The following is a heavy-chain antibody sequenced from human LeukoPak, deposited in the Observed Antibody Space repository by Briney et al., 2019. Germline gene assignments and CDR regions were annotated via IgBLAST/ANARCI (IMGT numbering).Heavy chain of an antibody. CDR1: GFTFSNYA. Sequence: GGSLRLSCSTSGFTFSNYAMTWVRQAPGKGLEWVALISYDGGDKYYVDSVKGRFTISRDNSKSTLNLQMNSLRAEDPAVYYCAKVRYSSGWPEFDHWGQGTLVTVSS. J-gene: IGHJ4*02. D-gene: IGHD6-19*01. V-gene: IGHV3-30*18. CDR2: ISYDGGDK. CDR3: AKVRYSSGWPEFDH.